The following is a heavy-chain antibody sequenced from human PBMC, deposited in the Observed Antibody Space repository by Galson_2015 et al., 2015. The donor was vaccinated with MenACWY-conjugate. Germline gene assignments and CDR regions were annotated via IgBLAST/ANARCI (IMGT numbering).Heavy chain of an antibody. CDR2: ISYDGSNK. CDR3: AKGGLWYSSGWYSNYYDYGMDV. CDR1: GFTFSSYG. D-gene: IGHD6-19*01. Sequence: PLRLSCAASGFTFSSYGMHWVRQAPGQGLEWVAVISYDGSNKYYADSVKGRFTISRDNSKNTLYLQMNSLRAEDTAVYYCAKGGLWYSSGWYSNYYDYGMDVWGQGTTVTVSS. V-gene: IGHV3-30*18. J-gene: IGHJ6*02.